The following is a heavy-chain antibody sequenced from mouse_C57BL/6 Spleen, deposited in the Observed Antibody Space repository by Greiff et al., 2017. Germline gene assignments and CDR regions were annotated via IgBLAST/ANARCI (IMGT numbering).Heavy chain of an antibody. Sequence: QVQLKQPGAELVKPGASVKLSCKASGYTFTSYWMHWVKQRPGQGLEWIGMIHPNSGSTNYNEKFKSKATLTVDKSSSTAYMQLSSLTSEDSAVYYCARGMALYYFDYWGQGTTLTVSS. CDR3: ARGMALYYFDY. D-gene: IGHD2-3*01. J-gene: IGHJ2*01. CDR2: IHPNSGST. V-gene: IGHV1-64*01. CDR1: GYTFTSYW.